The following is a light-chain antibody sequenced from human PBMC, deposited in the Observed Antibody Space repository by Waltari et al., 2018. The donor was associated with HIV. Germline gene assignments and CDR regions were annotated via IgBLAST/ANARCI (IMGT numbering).Light chain of an antibody. CDR3: GTWDTSRNVWV. V-gene: IGLV1-51*01. Sequence: QSVLTQPPSVSAAPGQKVTISCSGSSSNIGNNHLCWYQHTPGTAPNLLIYDTYSRPSGRPDLFACAKSGTSATLGVSVLQTGAEADYYCGTWDTSRNVWVFGGGTKLTVL. CDR1: SSNIGNNH. J-gene: IGLJ3*02. CDR2: DTY.